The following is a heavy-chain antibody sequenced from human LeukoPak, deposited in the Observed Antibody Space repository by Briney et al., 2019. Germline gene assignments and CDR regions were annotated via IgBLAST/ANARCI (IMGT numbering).Heavy chain of an antibody. CDR2: IYTSGST. CDR3: ARGLYDYDSSGYYQTHGGDY. CDR1: GGSISSGSYY. J-gene: IGHJ4*02. V-gene: IGHV4-61*02. D-gene: IGHD3-22*01. Sequence: PSQTLSLTCTVSGGSISSGSYYWSWIRQPAGKGLEWIGRIYTSGSTNYNPSLKSRVTISVDTSKNQFSLKLSSVTAADTAVYYCARGLYDYDSSGYYQTHGGDYWGQGTLVTVSS.